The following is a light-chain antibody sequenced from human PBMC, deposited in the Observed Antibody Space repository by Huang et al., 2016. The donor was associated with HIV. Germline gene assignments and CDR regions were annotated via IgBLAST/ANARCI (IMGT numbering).Light chain of an antibody. CDR1: QSISSA. CDR2: GAS. J-gene: IGKJ4*01. CDR3: QQRGDWPLT. Sequence: EIVLTQSLATLSLSPRERAPLSCRASQSISSALAWYQQKPRQAPRLLINGASNRATGVPAGFSSRGAGTDFTLTITSLEPEDFAVYYYQQRGDWPLTFGGGTKVEIK. V-gene: IGKV3-11*01.